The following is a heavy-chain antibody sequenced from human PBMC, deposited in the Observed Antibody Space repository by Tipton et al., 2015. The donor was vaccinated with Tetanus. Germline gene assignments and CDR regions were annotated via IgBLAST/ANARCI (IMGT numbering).Heavy chain of an antibody. J-gene: IGHJ2*01. CDR2: INPNGGGT. V-gene: IGHV1-2*02. D-gene: IGHD6-25*01. CDR3: ARLGGIQRHFDR. CDR1: GYTFTGYY. Sequence: QLVQSGAEVKKPGASVKVSCKASGYTFTGYYMHWVRQAPGQGLEWMGWINPNGGGTRYAQNVKGRVTMTRDTSTSTVYMELKRLMYNDTAVYYCARLGGIQRHFDRWGPGTLVTVSP.